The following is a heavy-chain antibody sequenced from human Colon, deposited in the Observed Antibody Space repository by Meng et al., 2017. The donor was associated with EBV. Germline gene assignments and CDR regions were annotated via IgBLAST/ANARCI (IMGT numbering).Heavy chain of an antibody. J-gene: IGHJ4*02. V-gene: IGHV4-34*12. CDR2: IIHGGSP. Sequence: QVQLQRWGEGLLKPSDTLPPTCAVNGGSLSGAYWNWIRQPPGKGLEWIGEIIHGGSPSYNPSLKSRVTISIDTSKNQLSLMLSSVTAADTAVYYCARRPTGIDYWGQGTLVTVSS. CDR3: ARRPTGIDY. D-gene: IGHD2-8*02. CDR1: GGSLSGAY.